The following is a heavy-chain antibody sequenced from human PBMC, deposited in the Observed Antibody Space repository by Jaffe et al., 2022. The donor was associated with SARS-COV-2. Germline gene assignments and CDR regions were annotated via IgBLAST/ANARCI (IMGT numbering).Heavy chain of an antibody. Sequence: VQLVESGGVVVQPGGSLRLSCAASGFTFRRYTMHWVRQTPGKGLEWVSFINRDGGTTYYTDSVKGRFTISRDNSKNSLFLQMSSLRTDDTALYYCAKEVDCGGDCFFFDSWGQGTPVTVSS. V-gene: IGHV3-43*01. J-gene: IGHJ4*02. D-gene: IGHD2-21*02. CDR2: INRDGGTT. CDR3: AKEVDCGGDCFFFDS. CDR1: GFTFRRYT.